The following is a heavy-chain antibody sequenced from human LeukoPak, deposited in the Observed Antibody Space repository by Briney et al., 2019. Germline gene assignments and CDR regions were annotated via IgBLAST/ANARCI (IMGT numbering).Heavy chain of an antibody. J-gene: IGHJ5*02. CDR2: IYYSGST. CDR3: ARHQIVVVPGGFDP. D-gene: IGHD2-2*01. CDR1: GGSISSSSYY. Sequence: PSETLSLTCTVSGGSISSSSYYWGWIRQPPGKGLEWIGSIYYSGSTYYNPSLKSRVTISVDTSKNQFSLKLSPVTAADTAVYNCARHQIVVVPGGFDPWGQGTLVTVSS. V-gene: IGHV4-39*01.